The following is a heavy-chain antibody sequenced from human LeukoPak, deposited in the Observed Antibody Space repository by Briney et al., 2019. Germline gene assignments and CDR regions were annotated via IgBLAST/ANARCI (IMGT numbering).Heavy chain of an antibody. J-gene: IGHJ2*01. CDR3: ARDIAAASHFDL. V-gene: IGHV3-21*01. CDR1: GFTFSSYS. D-gene: IGHD6-13*01. Sequence: PGGSLRLSCAASGFTFSSYSMNWVRQAPGKGLEWVSSISSSSYICYTDSMKGRFTISRDNAKNSLYLQMNSLRAEDTAVYYCARDIAAASHFDLWGRGTLVTVSS. CDR2: ISSSSYI.